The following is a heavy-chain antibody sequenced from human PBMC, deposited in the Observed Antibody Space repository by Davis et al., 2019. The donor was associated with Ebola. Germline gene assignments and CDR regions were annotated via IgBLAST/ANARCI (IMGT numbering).Heavy chain of an antibody. D-gene: IGHD4-17*01. CDR3: ARHINGDFWYFDL. CDR1: GFIVSDTY. CDR2: IYRDERT. J-gene: IGHJ2*01. Sequence: PGGSLRLSCAASGFIVSDTYMSWVRQAPGNGLEWVSVIYRDERTYYADSVKGRFTVSRDNSENMVYLQMSTLRAEDTAVYYCARHINGDFWYFDLWGRGTRVTVSS. V-gene: IGHV3-53*01.